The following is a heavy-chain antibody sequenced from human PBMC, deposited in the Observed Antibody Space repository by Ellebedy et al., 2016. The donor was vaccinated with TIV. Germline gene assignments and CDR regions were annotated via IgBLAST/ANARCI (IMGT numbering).Heavy chain of an antibody. CDR3: AKSTRFFYNVFDI. V-gene: IGHV3-30*02. CDR2: IWYDGGIE. D-gene: IGHD3-3*01. Sequence: GESLKISCAASGFTFTTYGLHWVRQAPGKGLEWVALIWYDGGIEYYADSAKGRFTISRDNARNSLYLQMNSLRVEDTALYYCAKSTRFFYNVFDIWGQGTMVTVSS. J-gene: IGHJ3*02. CDR1: GFTFTTYG.